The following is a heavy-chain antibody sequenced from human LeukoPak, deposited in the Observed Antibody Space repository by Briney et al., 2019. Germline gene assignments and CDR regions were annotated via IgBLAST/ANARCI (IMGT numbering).Heavy chain of an antibody. CDR2: IDPNSGGT. D-gene: IGHD3-3*01. Sequence: ASVKVSCKASGYTFTGYYMHWVRQAPGQGLEWMGWIDPNSGGTNYAQKFQGRVTMTRDTSIGTAYMELSRLRSDDTSVYYCARATYYDFWSGYQNDYSGQGTLVTVSS. V-gene: IGHV1-2*02. CDR1: GYTFTGYY. CDR3: ARATYYDFWSGYQNDY. J-gene: IGHJ4*02.